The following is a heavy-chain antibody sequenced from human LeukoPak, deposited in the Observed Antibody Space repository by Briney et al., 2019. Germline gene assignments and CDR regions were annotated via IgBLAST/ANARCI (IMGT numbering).Heavy chain of an antibody. Sequence: SETLSLTCTVSGGSIISTTYYWGWIRQPPGEELEWIGSIDYSGSTYYNPSLKSRVTISVDTSKNQFSLNLSSVTAADTAVYSCARASGSSWYERRLHAYYYYMDVWGKGTTVTVSS. V-gene: IGHV4-39*07. CDR2: IDYSGST. J-gene: IGHJ6*03. CDR1: GGSIISTTYY. CDR3: ARASGSSWYERRLHAYYYYMDV. D-gene: IGHD6-13*01.